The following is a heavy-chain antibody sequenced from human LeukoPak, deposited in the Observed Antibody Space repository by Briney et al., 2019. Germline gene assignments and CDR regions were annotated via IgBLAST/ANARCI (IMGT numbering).Heavy chain of an antibody. J-gene: IGHJ4*02. CDR3: ARASYYNFWSGPPDY. D-gene: IGHD3-3*01. CDR2: IYQSGST. V-gene: IGHV4-38-2*02. Sequence: SETLSLTCSVSGYSISSGYYWGWIRQPPGKGPEWIGSIYQSGSTYYNPSLKSRVTISVDTSRNQFSLELSSVTAADTAVYYCARASYYNFWSGPPDYWGQGTLVTVSS. CDR1: GYSISSGYY.